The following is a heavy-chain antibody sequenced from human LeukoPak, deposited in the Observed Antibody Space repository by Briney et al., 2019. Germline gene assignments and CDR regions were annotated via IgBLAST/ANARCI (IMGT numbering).Heavy chain of an antibody. CDR2: ISSSSSTI. V-gene: IGHV3-48*04. D-gene: IGHD2-2*01. CDR1: GFTFSSYS. CDR3: ARDKGYCSSTSCYDYMDV. J-gene: IGHJ6*03. Sequence: GGSLRLSCAASGFTFSSYSMNWVRQALGKGLEWVSYISSSSSTIYYADSVKGRFTISRDNAKNSLYLQMNSLRAEDTAVYYCARDKGYCSSTSCYDYMDVWGKGTTVTVSS.